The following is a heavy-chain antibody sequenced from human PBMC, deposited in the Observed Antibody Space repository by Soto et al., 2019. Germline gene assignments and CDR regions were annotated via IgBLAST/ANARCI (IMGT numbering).Heavy chain of an antibody. CDR2: ISSSSSYI. Sequence: PGGSLRLSCAASGFTFSSYNMNWVRQAPGKGLEWVSSISSSSSYIYYADSVKGRFTISRDNAKNSLYLQMNSLRAEDTAVYYCAKPGGYPDQPDSAPTDYWGQGTLVTVSS. J-gene: IGHJ4*02. CDR1: GFTFSSYN. V-gene: IGHV3-21*01. D-gene: IGHD5-12*01. CDR3: AKPGGYPDQPDSAPTDY.